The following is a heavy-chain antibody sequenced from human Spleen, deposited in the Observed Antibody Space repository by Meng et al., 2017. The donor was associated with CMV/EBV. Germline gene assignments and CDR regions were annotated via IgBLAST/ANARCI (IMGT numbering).Heavy chain of an antibody. CDR1: GFSFSSSV. CDR3: REIDE. D-gene: IGHD5-24*01. J-gene: IGHJ4*02. CDR2: ISNDGSDK. V-gene: IGHV3-30*03. Sequence: GESLKISCTASGFSFSSSVMHWVRQSPGKGLEWLAAISNDGSDKFYADSVKGRFSISRDNSKNILYLQLTCLRGDDTGVYFCREIDEWGQGTQVTVSS.